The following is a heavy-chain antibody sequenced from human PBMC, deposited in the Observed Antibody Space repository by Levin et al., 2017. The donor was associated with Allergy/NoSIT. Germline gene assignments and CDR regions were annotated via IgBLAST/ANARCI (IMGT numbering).Heavy chain of an antibody. CDR2: IKEDGSEK. V-gene: IGHV3-7*04. CDR1: GFTFSSYW. Sequence: LSLTCAASGFTFSSYWMSWVRQAPGKGLEWVANIKEDGSEKYYVDSVKGRFTISRDNAKNSLYLQMNSLRAEDTAVYYCARGPQIFDYWGQGTLVTVSS. J-gene: IGHJ4*02. CDR3: ARGPQIFDY.